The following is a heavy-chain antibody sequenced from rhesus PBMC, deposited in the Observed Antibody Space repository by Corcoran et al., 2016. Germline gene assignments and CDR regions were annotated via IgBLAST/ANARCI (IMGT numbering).Heavy chain of an antibody. CDR2: IGGSSGST. J-gene: IGHJ6*01. CDR3: ARNGAYYNFWGAENVLDS. CDR1: GGSISGYY. Sequence: QVQLQESGPGLVKPSETLSLTCTVSGGSISGYYWNWIRQPPGKGLAGIGYIGGSSGSTYYNPSLKSRVTISTDTSKNQFSLKLSSVTAADTAVYYCARNGAYYNFWGAENVLDSWGQGVVVTVSS. D-gene: IGHD3-3*01. V-gene: IGHV4-165*02.